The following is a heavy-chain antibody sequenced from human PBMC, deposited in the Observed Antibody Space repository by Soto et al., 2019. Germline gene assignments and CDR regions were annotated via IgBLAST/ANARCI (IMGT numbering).Heavy chain of an antibody. CDR1: GGSFSGYY. V-gene: IGHV4-34*01. D-gene: IGHD3-3*01. CDR2: INHSGST. J-gene: IGHJ5*02. Sequence: SETLSLTCAVYGGSFSGYYWSWIRQPPGKGLEWIGEINHSGSTNYNPSLKSRVIISVDTSKNQFSLKLSSVTAADTAVYYCASGYYDFWSGYPNWFDPWGQGTLVTVSS. CDR3: ASGYYDFWSGYPNWFDP.